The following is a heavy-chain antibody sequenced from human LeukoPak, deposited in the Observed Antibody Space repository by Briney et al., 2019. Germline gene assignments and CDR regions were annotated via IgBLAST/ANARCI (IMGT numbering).Heavy chain of an antibody. CDR1: GFTFSSYS. CDR3: AREVATIYQGMDV. CDR2: ISSSSSTI. Sequence: PGGSLRLSCAASGFTFSSYSMNWVRQAPGKGLEWVSYISSSSSTIYYADSVKGRFTISRDNAKNSLYLQMNSLRAEDTAVYYCAREVATIYQGMDVWGQGTTVTVSS. V-gene: IGHV3-48*04. J-gene: IGHJ6*02. D-gene: IGHD5-24*01.